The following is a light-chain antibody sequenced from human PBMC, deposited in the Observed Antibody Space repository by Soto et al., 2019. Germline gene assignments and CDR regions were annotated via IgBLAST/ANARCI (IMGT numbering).Light chain of an antibody. CDR2: GAS. CDR3: QQYGDSRT. Sequence: ESVLTQSPGTLSLSPGERATLSCRASQSVSSTYLAWYQQKPGQAPRLLIYGASSRATGIPDRFSGSASGTDFTLTINRLEPDDFAIYYCQQYGDSRTFGQGTKLEIK. J-gene: IGKJ2*01. V-gene: IGKV3-20*01. CDR1: QSVSSTY.